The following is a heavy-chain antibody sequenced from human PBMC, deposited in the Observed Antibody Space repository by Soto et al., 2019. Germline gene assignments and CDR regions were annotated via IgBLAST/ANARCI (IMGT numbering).Heavy chain of an antibody. D-gene: IGHD1-7*01. CDR1: GLTVSDSD. Sequence: GGSLRLSCAASGLTVSDSDVSWVRQAPGKGLEWVSAISGSGGSTYYADSVKGRFTISRDNSKNTLYLQMNSLRAEDTAVYYCAKVYRVTGTTYFDYWGQGTLVTVSS. CDR3: AKVYRVTGTTYFDY. V-gene: IGHV3-23*01. J-gene: IGHJ4*02. CDR2: ISGSGGST.